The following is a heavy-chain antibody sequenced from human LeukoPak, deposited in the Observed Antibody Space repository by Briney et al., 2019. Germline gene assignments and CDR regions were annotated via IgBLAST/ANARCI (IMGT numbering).Heavy chain of an antibody. CDR1: GYTFTGYY. J-gene: IGHJ4*02. V-gene: IGHV1-2*02. CDR2: INPNSGGT. Sequence: ASVRVSCKASGYTFTGYYMHWVRQAPGQGLEWMGWINPNSGGTNYAQKFQGRVTMTRDTSISTAYMELSRLRSDDTAVYYCARDYGYNPSAFDYWGRGTLVTVSS. D-gene: IGHD5-12*01. CDR3: ARDYGYNPSAFDY.